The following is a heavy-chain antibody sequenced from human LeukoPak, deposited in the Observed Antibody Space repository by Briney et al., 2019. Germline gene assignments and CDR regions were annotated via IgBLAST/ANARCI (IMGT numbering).Heavy chain of an antibody. CDR2: FDPEDGET. V-gene: IGHV1-24*01. Sequence: VASVKVSCKVSGYTLTELSMHWVRQAPGKGLEWMGGFDPEDGETIYAQKFQGRVTMTEDTSTDTAYMELRSLRSDDTAVYYCARVTYYDFWSGYYTSYYYGMDVWGQGTTVTVSS. D-gene: IGHD3-3*01. CDR3: ARVTYYDFWSGYYTSYYYGMDV. J-gene: IGHJ6*02. CDR1: GYTLTELS.